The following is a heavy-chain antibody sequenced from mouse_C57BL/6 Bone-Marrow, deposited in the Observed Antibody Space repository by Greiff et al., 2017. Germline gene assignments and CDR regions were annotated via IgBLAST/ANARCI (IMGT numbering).Heavy chain of an antibody. CDR1: GFTFSDYG. CDR2: ISSGSSTI. CDR3: ARRSNGDWFAY. V-gene: IGHV5-17*01. Sequence: EVKLMESGGGLVKPGGSLKLSCAASGFTFSDYGMHWVRQAPKKGLEWVAYISSGSSTIYYADTVKGRFTISRDNAKNTLFLQMTSLRSEDTAMYYCARRSNGDWFAYWGQGTLVTVSA. D-gene: IGHD2-5*01. J-gene: IGHJ3*01.